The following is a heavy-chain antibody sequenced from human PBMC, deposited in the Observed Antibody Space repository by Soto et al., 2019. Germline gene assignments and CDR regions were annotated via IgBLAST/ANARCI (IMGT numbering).Heavy chain of an antibody. Sequence: EVQLVESGGGLVQPGGSLRLSCEASGLIFSDYHMDWVRQAPGKGLEWVGRIRRKANSYTTENAASVKGRFTISRDDSKNSLYLQMNSLKSEDTAVYYCAMLGGWSGGSSGMDVWGQGTTVTVSS. V-gene: IGHV3-72*01. CDR1: GLIFSDYH. CDR2: IRRKANSYTT. D-gene: IGHD6-19*01. J-gene: IGHJ6*02. CDR3: AMLGGWSGGSSGMDV.